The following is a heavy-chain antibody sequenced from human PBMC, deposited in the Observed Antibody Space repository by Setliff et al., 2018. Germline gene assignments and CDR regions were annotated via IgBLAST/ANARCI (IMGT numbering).Heavy chain of an antibody. D-gene: IGHD3-10*01. Sequence: SETLSLTCSVSGGSISSGGFYWSWIRQSAGRGLEWIGHFHTGGATDYNLSLKSRVTISLDSSKNQFSLRLSSATAADAAVYFCARESATIGEFPLYYFVKWGQGIPVTVSS. V-gene: IGHV4-61*09. CDR2: FHTGGAT. CDR3: ARESATIGEFPLYYFVK. CDR1: GGSISSGGFY. J-gene: IGHJ1*01.